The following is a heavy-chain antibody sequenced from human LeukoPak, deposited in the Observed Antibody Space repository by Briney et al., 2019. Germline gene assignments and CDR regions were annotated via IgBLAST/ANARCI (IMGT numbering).Heavy chain of an antibody. D-gene: IGHD3-10*01. CDR3: AREKGRKYYGSGSYSDF. J-gene: IGHJ4*02. CDR2: IYYSGST. Sequence: SETLSLTCTVSGGSISSYYWSWIRQPPGKGLEWIGYIYYSGSTNYNPSLKSRVTISVDTPKNQFSLKLSSVTAADTAVYYCAREKGRKYYGSGSYSDFWGQGTLVTVSS. V-gene: IGHV4-59*01. CDR1: GGSISSYY.